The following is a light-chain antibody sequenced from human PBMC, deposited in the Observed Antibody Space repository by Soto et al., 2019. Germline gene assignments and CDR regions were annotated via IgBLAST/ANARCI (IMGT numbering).Light chain of an antibody. CDR1: SSDVGGYNY. CDR3: SSYTSSSTLDV. CDR2: EVS. V-gene: IGLV2-14*01. J-gene: IGLJ1*01. Sequence: QSALTQPASVSGSPGQSITISCTGTSSDVGGYNYVSWYQQHPGKAPKLMIYEVSNRSSGVSNRFSGSKSGNTDSLTISGLQAEDEADYYCSSYTSSSTLDVFGTGTKLTVL.